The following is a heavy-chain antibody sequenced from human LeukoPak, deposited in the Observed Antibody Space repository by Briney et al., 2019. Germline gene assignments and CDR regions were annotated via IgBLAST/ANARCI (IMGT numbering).Heavy chain of an antibody. CDR2: IKQDGSEK. CDR1: GFTFSSYW. V-gene: IGHV3-7*01. D-gene: IGHD4-23*01. CDR3: VRDSYGGTQDY. J-gene: IGHJ4*02. Sequence: GGSLRLSCAASGFTFSSYWMSWVRQAPGKGLEWVANIKQDGSEKYYVDSVKGRFTISRDNAKNSLYLQMNSLRAEDTAVYYCVRDSYGGTQDYWGQGTLVTVSS.